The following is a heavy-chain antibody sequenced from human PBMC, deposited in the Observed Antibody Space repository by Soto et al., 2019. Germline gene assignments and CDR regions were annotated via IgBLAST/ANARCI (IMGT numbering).Heavy chain of an antibody. CDR3: ARGAPGHVVPAAMLYY. D-gene: IGHD2-2*01. Sequence: PSETLSLTCAVYGGSFSGYYWSWIRQPPGKGLEWIGEINHSGSTNYNPSLKSRVTISVDTSKNQFSLKLSSVTAADTAVYYCARGAPGHVVPAAMLYYWGQGTLVTVSS. V-gene: IGHV4-34*01. CDR1: GGSFSGYY. CDR2: INHSGST. J-gene: IGHJ4*02.